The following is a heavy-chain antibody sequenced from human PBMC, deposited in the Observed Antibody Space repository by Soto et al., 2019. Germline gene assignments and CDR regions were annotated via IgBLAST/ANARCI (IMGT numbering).Heavy chain of an antibody. CDR2: ISGSGGST. D-gene: IGHD5-18*01. Sequence: GGSLRLSCAASGFTFSSYAMSWVRQAPGKGLEWVSAISGSGGSTYYADSVKSRFTISRDNSKNTLYLQMNSLRAEDTAVYYCAKSRAVDTAMVPFDYWGQGTLVTVSS. J-gene: IGHJ4*02. CDR1: GFTFSSYA. V-gene: IGHV3-23*01. CDR3: AKSRAVDTAMVPFDY.